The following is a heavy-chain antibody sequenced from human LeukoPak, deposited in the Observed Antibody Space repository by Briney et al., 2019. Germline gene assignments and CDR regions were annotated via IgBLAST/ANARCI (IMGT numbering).Heavy chain of an antibody. CDR1: GGTFSSYA. D-gene: IGHD1-7*01. J-gene: IGHJ4*02. Sequence: GASVKVSCKASGGTFSSYAISWVRQAPGQGLEWMGWISAYNGNTNYAQKLQGRVTMTTDTSTSTAYMELRSLRSDDTAVYYCASSHNWNYLPFDYWGQGTLVTVSS. CDR2: ISAYNGNT. CDR3: ASSHNWNYLPFDY. V-gene: IGHV1-18*01.